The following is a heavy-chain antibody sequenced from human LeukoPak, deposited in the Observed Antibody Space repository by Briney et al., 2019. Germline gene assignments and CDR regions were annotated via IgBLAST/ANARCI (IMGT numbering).Heavy chain of an antibody. CDR1: GFTFNTYW. J-gene: IGHJ2*01. CDR3: ASPNHGAGPAAGLPSWYFDL. Sequence: PGGSLRLSCTASGFTFNTYWMGWVRQAPGKGLEWVADIKEDGSDKYSVDSVKGRFTISRDNTKNSLYLHMDSLRAEDTAVYYCASPNHGAGPAAGLPSWYFDLWGRGTLVTVSS. D-gene: IGHD6-13*01. CDR2: IKEDGSDK. V-gene: IGHV3-7*01.